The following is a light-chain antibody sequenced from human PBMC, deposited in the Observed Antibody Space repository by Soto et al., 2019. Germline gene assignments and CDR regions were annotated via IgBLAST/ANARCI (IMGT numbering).Light chain of an antibody. CDR3: QQLQRTPFT. CDR2: GAS. V-gene: IGKV1-9*01. Sequence: QLTQSPSSLSASVGDRVTITCRDSQDISRYLAWYQQRAGKAPKLLIYGASTLQSGVPSRFSGSGSGTVFTLTISSLQPEDFATYHCQQLQRTPFTFGPGTTVDV. CDR1: QDISRY. J-gene: IGKJ3*01.